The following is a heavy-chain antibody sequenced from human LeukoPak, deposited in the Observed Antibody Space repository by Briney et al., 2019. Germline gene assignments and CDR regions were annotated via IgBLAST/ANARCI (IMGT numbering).Heavy chain of an antibody. CDR1: GFSFSIYA. V-gene: IGHV3-23*01. J-gene: IGHJ4*02. CDR2: IKNGGNDP. Sequence: PGGSLRLSCAASGFSFSIYAMGWVRQAPGKGLEWVSSIKNGGNDPFYADSVKGRFTISRDNSKNTLFLQLSSLRAEDSAVYYCARGGHDFNSFYWWGQGTLVTVSS. D-gene: IGHD2-21*02. CDR3: ARGGHDFNSFYW.